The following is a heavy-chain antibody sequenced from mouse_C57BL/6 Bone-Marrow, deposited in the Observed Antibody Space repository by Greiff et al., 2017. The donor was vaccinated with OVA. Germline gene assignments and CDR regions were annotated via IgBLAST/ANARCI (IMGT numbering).Heavy chain of an antibody. CDR2: IYPRSGNT. J-gene: IGHJ1*03. CDR3: ARDYYGSSRYFDV. CDR1: GYTFTSYG. D-gene: IGHD1-1*01. Sequence: VKLQESGAELARPGASVKLSCKASGYTFTSYGISWVKQRTGQGLEWIGEIYPRSGNTYYNEKFKGKATLTADKSSSTAYMELRSLTSEDSAVYFCARDYYGSSRYFDVWGTGTTVTVSS. V-gene: IGHV1-81*01.